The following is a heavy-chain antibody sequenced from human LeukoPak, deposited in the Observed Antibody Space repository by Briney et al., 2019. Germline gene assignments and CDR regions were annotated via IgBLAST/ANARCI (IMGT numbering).Heavy chain of an antibody. J-gene: IGHJ3*02. D-gene: IGHD2-2*01. CDR1: GGSISSYY. V-gene: IGHV4-59*01. CDR3: ARRSCTSTTCYDAFDI. Sequence: SSETLSLTCTVSGGSISSYYWSWIRQPPGKGLEWIGYIYNSGSTNYNSSLESRVTTSVDTSKNQFSLKLSSVTAADTAVYYCARRSCTSTTCYDAFDIWGQGTMVTVSS. CDR2: IYNSGST.